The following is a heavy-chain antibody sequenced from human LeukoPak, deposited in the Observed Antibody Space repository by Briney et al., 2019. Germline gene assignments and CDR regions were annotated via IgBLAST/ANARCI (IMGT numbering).Heavy chain of an antibody. V-gene: IGHV3-30*03. CDR1: GFTFSSYA. D-gene: IGHD3-10*01. CDR2: ISNDGSSK. Sequence: GGSLRLSCAASGFTFSSYAMHWVRQAPGKGLEWVAFISNDGSSKYYADSVEGRFTISRDNSRNTVCLQTNSLRAEDTAMYYCTGPYGSGVRHFDYWGQGTLVTVSS. J-gene: IGHJ4*02. CDR3: TGPYGSGVRHFDY.